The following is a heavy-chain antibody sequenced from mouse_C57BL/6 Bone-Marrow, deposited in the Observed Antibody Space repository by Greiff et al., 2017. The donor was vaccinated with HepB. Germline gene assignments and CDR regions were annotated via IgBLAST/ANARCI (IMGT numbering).Heavy chain of an antibody. Sequence: EVKLVESGAELVRPGASVKLSCTASGFNIKDDYMHWVKQRPEQGLEWIGWIDPENGDTEYASKFQGKATITADTSSNTAYLQLSSLTSEDTAVYYCTTGGQLRLRAWFAYWGQGTLVTVSA. CDR1: GFNIKDDY. D-gene: IGHD3-2*02. CDR3: TTGGQLRLRAWFAY. CDR2: IDPENGDT. J-gene: IGHJ3*01. V-gene: IGHV14-4*01.